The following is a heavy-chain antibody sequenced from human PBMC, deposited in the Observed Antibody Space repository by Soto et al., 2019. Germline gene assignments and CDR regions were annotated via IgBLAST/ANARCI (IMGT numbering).Heavy chain of an antibody. V-gene: IGHV1-18*01. CDR3: ARDGSPSSGWYFHSLNNWFDP. CDR1: GYTFTSYG. Sequence: ASVKVSCKASGYTFTSYGISWVRQAPGQGLEWMGWISAYNGNTNYAQKLQGRVTMTTDTSTSTAYMELRSLRSDDTAVYYCARDGSPSSGWYFHSLNNWFDPWGQGTLVTSPQ. D-gene: IGHD6-19*01. J-gene: IGHJ5*02. CDR2: ISAYNGNT.